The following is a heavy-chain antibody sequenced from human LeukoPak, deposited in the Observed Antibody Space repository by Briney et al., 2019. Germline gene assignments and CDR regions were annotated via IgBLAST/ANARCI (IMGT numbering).Heavy chain of an antibody. V-gene: IGHV3-30-3*01. J-gene: IGHJ1*01. CDR3: ARGDIVVVPAALNYFQH. D-gene: IGHD2-2*01. Sequence: GGSLRLSCAASGFTFSSYAMHWVRQAPGKGLEWVAVISYDGSNKYYADSVKGRFTISRDNSKNTLYLQMNSLRAEDTAVYYCARGDIVVVPAALNYFQHWGQGTLVTVSS. CDR2: ISYDGSNK. CDR1: GFTFSSYA.